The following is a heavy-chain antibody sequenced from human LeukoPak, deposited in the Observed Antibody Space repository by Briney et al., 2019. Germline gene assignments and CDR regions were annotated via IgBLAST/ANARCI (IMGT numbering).Heavy chain of an antibody. V-gene: IGHV3-11*04. CDR2: ISGSGSVI. Sequence: GGSLRLSCAASGFSLSAYWMTWIRHAPGKGLETVAYISGSGSVIVYADSVKGRFTISRDNAQNSLYLQMNSLRDEDTAVYYCSRDPRPCDYWGQGTRVIVSS. CDR3: SRDPRPCDY. J-gene: IGHJ4*02. CDR1: GFSLSAYW.